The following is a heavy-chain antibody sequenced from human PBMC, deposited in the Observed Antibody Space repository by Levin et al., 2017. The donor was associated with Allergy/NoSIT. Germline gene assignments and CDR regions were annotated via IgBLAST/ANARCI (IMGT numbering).Heavy chain of an antibody. J-gene: IGHJ4*02. CDR1: GFTFSNLA. D-gene: IGHD3-10*01. CDR3: AKVVGSPDY. V-gene: IGHV3-23*01. CDR2: ISSSGGST. Sequence: QTGGSLRLSCAASGFTFSNLAMSWVRQAPGKGLEWVSSISSSGGSTFYADSVKGRFTISRDDSKNTLYLQMNSLRAEDTAVYYCAKVVGSPDYWGQGTLVTVSP.